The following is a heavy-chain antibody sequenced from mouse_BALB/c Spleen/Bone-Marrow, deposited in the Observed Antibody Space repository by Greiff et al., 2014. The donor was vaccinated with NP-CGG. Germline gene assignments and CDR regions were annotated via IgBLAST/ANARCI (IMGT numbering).Heavy chain of an antibody. CDR1: GFNIKDYY. Sequence: VQLQQSGAELVRPGALVKLSCKASGFNIKDYYMHWVKQRPEQGLEWIGWIDPENGNTIYDPKFQGKASITADTSSNTAYLQLSSLTSEDTAVYYCARGRGAMDYWGQGTSVTVSS. CDR2: IDPENGNT. V-gene: IGHV14-1*02. J-gene: IGHJ4*01. CDR3: ARGRGAMDY.